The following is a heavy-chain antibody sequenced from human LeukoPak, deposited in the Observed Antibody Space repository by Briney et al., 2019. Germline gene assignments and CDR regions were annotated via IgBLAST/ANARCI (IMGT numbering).Heavy chain of an antibody. V-gene: IGHV3-9*03. CDR3: AKADSGIAAAGPFDY. J-gene: IGHJ4*02. CDR1: GFTFDDYA. CDR2: ISWNSGST. Sequence: GRSLRLSCAASGFTFDDYAMHWVRQAPGKGLEWVSGISWNSGSTGYADSVKGRFTISRDNAKNSLYLQMNSLRAEDMALYYCAKADSGIAAAGPFDYWGQGTLVTVSS. D-gene: IGHD6-13*01.